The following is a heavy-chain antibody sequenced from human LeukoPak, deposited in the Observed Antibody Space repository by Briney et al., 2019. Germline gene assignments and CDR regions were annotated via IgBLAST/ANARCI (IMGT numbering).Heavy chain of an antibody. V-gene: IGHV3-21*04. Sequence: GGSLRLSCAASEFTFSSYNMNWVRQAPGKGLEWVSSISSFSSYIYYADSVKGRFTISRDNSKNTLYLQMNSLRAEDTAVYYCARELWWGNYYYYMDVWGKGTTVTISS. CDR2: ISSFSSYI. CDR1: EFTFSSYN. D-gene: IGHD2-21*01. J-gene: IGHJ6*03. CDR3: ARELWWGNYYYYMDV.